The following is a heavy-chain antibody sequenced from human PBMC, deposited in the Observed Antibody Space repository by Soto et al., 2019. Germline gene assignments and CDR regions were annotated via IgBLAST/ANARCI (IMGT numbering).Heavy chain of an antibody. CDR3: ARDQGFNPAYYDFWSGQPVYGMDV. J-gene: IGHJ6*02. Sequence: SETLSLTCTVSGGSISSYYWSWIRQPPGKGLEWIGYIYYSGSTNYNPSLKSRVTISVDTSKNQFSLKLSSVTAADTAVYYCARDQGFNPAYYDFWSGQPVYGMDVWGQGTTVTVSS. V-gene: IGHV4-59*01. CDR1: GGSISSYY. D-gene: IGHD3-3*01. CDR2: IYYSGST.